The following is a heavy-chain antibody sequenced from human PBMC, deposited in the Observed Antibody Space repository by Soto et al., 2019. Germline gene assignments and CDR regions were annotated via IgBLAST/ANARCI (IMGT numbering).Heavy chain of an antibody. CDR2: ISSGGGRT. J-gene: IGHJ4*02. D-gene: IGHD3-10*01. CDR3: AKGVTGNPLRFFDY. Sequence: EVQLLESGGGLAQSGGSLRLSCAASGFSFSSFAMTWVRQAPGKGLEWVSVISSGGGRTFYADSVKGRFTISRDNSNNTVYLQMSSLRADDTAVYYCAKGVTGNPLRFFDYWGQGTLVTVSS. V-gene: IGHV3-23*01. CDR1: GFSFSSFA.